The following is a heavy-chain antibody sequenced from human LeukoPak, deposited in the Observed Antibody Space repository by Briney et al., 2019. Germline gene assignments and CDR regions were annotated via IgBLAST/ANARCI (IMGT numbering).Heavy chain of an antibody. Sequence: SVKVSCKASGGTFSSSAISWVRQAPGQGLEWMGGIIPIFGTANYAQKFQGRVTISTEESTSTAYMELSSLRSEDTAVYYCARDLSYYDSSGYSSNWFDPWGQGTLVTVPS. CDR3: ARDLSYYDSSGYSSNWFDP. CDR1: GGTFSSSA. J-gene: IGHJ5*02. CDR2: IIPIFGTA. V-gene: IGHV1-69*05. D-gene: IGHD3-22*01.